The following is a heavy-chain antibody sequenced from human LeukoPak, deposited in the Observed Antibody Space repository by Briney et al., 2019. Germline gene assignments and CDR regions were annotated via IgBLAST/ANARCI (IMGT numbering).Heavy chain of an antibody. CDR2: IYSGGST. V-gene: IGHV3-53*04. CDR1: GFTVSCNY. J-gene: IGHJ4*02. D-gene: IGHD5-24*01. CDR3: ARDQRDGYNPDY. Sequence: GGSLRLSSAASGFTVSCNYMIWVRQAPGKGLEWVSVIYSGGSTYYADSVKGRFTISRHNSKNTLYLQMNSLRAEDTAVYYCARDQRDGYNPDYWGQGTLVTVSS.